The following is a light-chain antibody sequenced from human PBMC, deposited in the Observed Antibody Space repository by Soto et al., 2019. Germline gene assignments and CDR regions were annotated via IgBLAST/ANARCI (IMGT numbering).Light chain of an antibody. J-gene: IGLJ1*01. CDR1: SSNIGSNT. Sequence: QSGLTQPPSASGTPGQRVTISCSGSSSNIGSNTVNWYQQLPGTAPKLLIYSNNQRPSGVPDRFSGSKSGTSASLAISGLQSEDEADYYCAAWDDSLNGPVFGTGTKVTVL. CDR3: AAWDDSLNGPV. CDR2: SNN. V-gene: IGLV1-44*01.